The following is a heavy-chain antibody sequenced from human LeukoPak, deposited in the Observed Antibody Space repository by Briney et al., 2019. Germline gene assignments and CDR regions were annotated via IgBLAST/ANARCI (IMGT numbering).Heavy chain of an antibody. J-gene: IGHJ4*02. CDR2: IRYDGSNK. CDR3: AKVPLGYDSSGYPRY. V-gene: IGHV3-30*02. Sequence: GGSLRLSCAASGFTFNSYGMHWVRQAPGKGLEWVAFIRYDGSNKYYADSVKGRFTISRDNSKNTLYLQMNSLRAEDTAVYYCAKVPLGYDSSGYPRYWGQGTLVTVSS. CDR1: GFTFNSYG. D-gene: IGHD3-22*01.